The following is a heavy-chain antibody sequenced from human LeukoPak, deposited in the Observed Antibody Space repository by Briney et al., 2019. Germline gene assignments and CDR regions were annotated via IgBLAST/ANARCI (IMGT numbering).Heavy chain of an antibody. CDR3: ANNFDY. J-gene: IGHJ4*02. CDR1: GFTFSNYG. V-gene: IGHV3-33*06. Sequence: GGALRLSCAASGFTFSNYGMHWVRPAPGKGLEWVAVIWHDGSNKYYAHSVKGRFTISRDNSKNTLYLEMNSLRDEDTAVYYCANNFDYWGQGTLVTVSS. CDR2: IWHDGSNK.